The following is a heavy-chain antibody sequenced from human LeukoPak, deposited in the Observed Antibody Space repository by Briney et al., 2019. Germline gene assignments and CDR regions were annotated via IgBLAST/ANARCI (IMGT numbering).Heavy chain of an antibody. CDR3: ARHKSRNYDSSGYPRDGAFDI. D-gene: IGHD3-22*01. CDR2: IYPGDSDT. Sequence: GGSLKISCKGSGYSFTDYWIGWVRQMPGKGLEWMGIIYPGDSDTRYSPSFQGQVTISDDKSISTDYLQWSSLKASDTAMYYCARHKSRNYDSSGYPRDGAFDIWGKGTVVTVSS. V-gene: IGHV5-51*01. CDR1: GYSFTDYW. J-gene: IGHJ3*02.